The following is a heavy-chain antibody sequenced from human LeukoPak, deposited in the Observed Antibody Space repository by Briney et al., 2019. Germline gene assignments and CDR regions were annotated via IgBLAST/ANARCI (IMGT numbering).Heavy chain of an antibody. CDR1: GFSLSTSGVG. J-gene: IGHJ4*02. V-gene: IGHV2-5*02. CDR3: AHSICNPTRCYPKFDH. D-gene: IGHD2-2*01. Sequence: SGPTLVKPTQTLTLTCTFSGFSLSTSGVGVGWIRQPPGKALEWLAFIYWDDDSHYSPSLQSRLTITKDSSKNQVVLVMTNMDPVDTATYYCAHSICNPTRCYPKFDHWGQGALVTVTS. CDR2: IYWDDDS.